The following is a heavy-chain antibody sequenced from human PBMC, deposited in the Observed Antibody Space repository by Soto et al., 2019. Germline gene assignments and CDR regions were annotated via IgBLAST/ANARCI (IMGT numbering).Heavy chain of an antibody. CDR2: IRVGGGDT. J-gene: IGHJ5*02. Sequence: EVRLLESGGGLAQPGGSRRLSCAASGFTFSSSAMNWVRQAPGKGLEWVSSIRVGGGDTFYADSVRGRFTVSRDISRNTLYLQMNSLRAEATAIYYWAKCSVGTVLTSGWCNWFEPWGQGTLVTVSS. V-gene: IGHV3-23*01. D-gene: IGHD6-19*01. CDR3: AKCSVGTVLTSGWCNWFEP. CDR1: GFTFSSSA.